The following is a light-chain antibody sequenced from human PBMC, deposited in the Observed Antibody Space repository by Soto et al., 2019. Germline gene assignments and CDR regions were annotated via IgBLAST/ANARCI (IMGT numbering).Light chain of an antibody. CDR2: DAN. Sequence: QAVVTQEPSLTVSPGGTVTLTCGSNTGAVTSGHYPYWFQQKPGQAPRTLVYDANNKHSWTPARFSASLVGGKAALTLSDAQPEDEAAYYCLLSFGSTRAVFGGGTKLTVL. J-gene: IGLJ2*01. CDR3: LLSFGSTRAV. CDR1: TGAVTSGHY. V-gene: IGLV7-46*01.